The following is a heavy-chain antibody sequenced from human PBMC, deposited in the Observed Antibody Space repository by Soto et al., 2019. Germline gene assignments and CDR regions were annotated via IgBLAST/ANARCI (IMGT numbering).Heavy chain of an antibody. CDR1: GGSISSSNC. J-gene: IGHJ5*02. Sequence: SETQSLTCAVCGGSISSSNCWSWVRQPPGKGLEWIGEIYHSGSTNYNPSLKSRVTISVDKSKNQFSLKLSSVTAADTSVYYCTTDMSSSRGFDPWGQGTLVTVSS. CDR2: IYHSGST. V-gene: IGHV4-4*02. D-gene: IGHD6-6*01. CDR3: TTDMSSSRGFDP.